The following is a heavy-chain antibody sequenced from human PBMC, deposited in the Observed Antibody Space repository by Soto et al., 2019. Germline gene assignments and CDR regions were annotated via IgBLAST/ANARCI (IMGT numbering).Heavy chain of an antibody. Sequence: SETLSLTCTVSGGSISSGDYYWSWIRQPPGKGLEWIGYIYYSGSTYYNPSLKSRVTISSDTTKNQLSLKLTSVTAADTAVYHCARGYATSWYTYYFDYWGQGALVTVSS. CDR2: IYYSGST. J-gene: IGHJ4*02. CDR1: GGSISSGDYY. CDR3: ARGYATSWYTYYFDY. D-gene: IGHD6-13*01. V-gene: IGHV4-30-4*01.